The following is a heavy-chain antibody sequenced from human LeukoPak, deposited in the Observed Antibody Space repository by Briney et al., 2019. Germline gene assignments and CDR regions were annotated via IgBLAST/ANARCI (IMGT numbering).Heavy chain of an antibody. CDR3: ARRPPGVRAFDI. V-gene: IGHV3-21*01. J-gene: IGHJ3*02. D-gene: IGHD3-10*01. CDR1: GFTFSYCD. Sequence: GGSLRLSCAASGFTFSYCDMNWVRQAPGTGLEWVSSISGNSSLIFYTDSVKGRFTISRDNTKSSLYLQMHSLRGEDTAVYYCARRPPGVRAFDIWGLGTMVTVSS. CDR2: ISGNSSLI.